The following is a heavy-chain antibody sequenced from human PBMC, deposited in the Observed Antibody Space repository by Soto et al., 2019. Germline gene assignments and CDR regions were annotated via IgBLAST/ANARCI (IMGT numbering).Heavy chain of an antibody. CDR3: ARDCRGAEGFDP. V-gene: IGHV1-18*04. CDR2: IGADNSDT. Sequence: QVQLVQSGPEVKKPGGSVKVSCKASGYTFPTYGFSWVRQAPGQGLEWVGWIGADNSDTTYAQKFQGRVTMTIDTSTTTSYMELRSLTTDDTAVYFCARDCRGAEGFDPWGQGTLVTVSS. D-gene: IGHD2-15*01. J-gene: IGHJ5*02. CDR1: GYTFPTYG.